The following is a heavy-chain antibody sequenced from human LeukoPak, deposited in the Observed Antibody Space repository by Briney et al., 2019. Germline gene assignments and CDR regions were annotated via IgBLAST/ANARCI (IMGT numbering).Heavy chain of an antibody. Sequence: SETLSLTCTVSGGSISTYYWSWIRQSPGKGLEWIGYIYYSGSTNYNPSLKSRVTISVDTSKNQFSLKLSSVTAADTAVYYCARAGNSGSYGEVDYWGQGTLVTVSS. D-gene: IGHD1-26*01. CDR3: ARAGNSGSYGEVDY. V-gene: IGHV4-59*01. CDR1: GGSISTYY. J-gene: IGHJ4*02. CDR2: IYYSGST.